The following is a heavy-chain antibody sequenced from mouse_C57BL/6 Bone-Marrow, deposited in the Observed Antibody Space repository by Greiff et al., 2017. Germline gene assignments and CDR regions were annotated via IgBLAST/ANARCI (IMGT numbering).Heavy chain of an antibody. CDR2: INPSTGGT. CDR1: GYSFTGYY. CDR3: ARHDYNAMDY. Sequence: VQLQQSGPELVKPGASVKISCKASGYSFTGYYMNWVKQSPEKSLEWIGEINPSTGGTTYNQKFKAKATLTVDKSSSTAYMQLKSLTSEDSAVYYCARHDYNAMDYWRQGTSVTVSS. V-gene: IGHV1-42*01. J-gene: IGHJ4*01.